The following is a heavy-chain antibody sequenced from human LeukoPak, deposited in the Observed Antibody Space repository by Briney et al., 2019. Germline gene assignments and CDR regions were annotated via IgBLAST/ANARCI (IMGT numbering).Heavy chain of an antibody. V-gene: IGHV3-30-3*01. CDR2: ISYDGSNK. Sequence: QTGGSLRLSCAASGFTFSSYAMHWVRQAPGKGLEWVAVISYDGSNKYYADSVKGRFTISRDNSKNTLYLQMNSLRAEDTAVYYCAREHLFCGGDCYHFDYWGQGTLVTVSS. D-gene: IGHD2-21*02. CDR1: GFTFSSYA. CDR3: AREHLFCGGDCYHFDY. J-gene: IGHJ4*02.